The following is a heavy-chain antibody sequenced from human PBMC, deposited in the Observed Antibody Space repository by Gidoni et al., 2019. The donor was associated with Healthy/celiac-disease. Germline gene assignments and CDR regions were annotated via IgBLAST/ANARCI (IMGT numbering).Heavy chain of an antibody. V-gene: IGHV3-49*03. J-gene: IGHJ6*02. CDR1: GFTFGDYA. CDR2: IRSKAYGGTT. Sequence: EVQLVESGGGLVQPGRSLRLSCTASGFTFGDYAMSWLRQAPGKGLEWVGFIRSKAYGGTTEYAASVKGRFTISRDDSKSIAYLQMNSLKTEDTAVYYCTRVEGWGTIFGVVTFYGMDVWGQGTTVTVSS. D-gene: IGHD3-3*01. CDR3: TRVEGWGTIFGVVTFYGMDV.